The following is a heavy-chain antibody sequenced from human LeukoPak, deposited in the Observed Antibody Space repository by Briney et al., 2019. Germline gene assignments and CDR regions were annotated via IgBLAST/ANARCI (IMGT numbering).Heavy chain of an antibody. CDR1: GFTFSSYE. CDR2: ISSGGSTI. J-gene: IGHJ4*02. Sequence: GGSLRLSCAASGFTFSSYEMNWVRQAPGKVLEWVSYISSGGSTIYYADSVKGRFTISRDNAKNSLYLQMNSLRAEDTAMYYCARDTYGSGNSYNAPLDYWGQGTLVTVSS. V-gene: IGHV3-48*03. CDR3: ARDTYGSGNSYNAPLDY. D-gene: IGHD3-10*01.